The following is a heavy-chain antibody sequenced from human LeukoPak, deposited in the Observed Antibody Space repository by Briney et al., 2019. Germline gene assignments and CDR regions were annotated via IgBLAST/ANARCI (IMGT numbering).Heavy chain of an antibody. CDR3: ARDRVHFDF. CDR2: IYYSGSSYHSGST. J-gene: IGHJ4*02. CDR1: GGSISDYY. Sequence: SETLSLTCTVSGGSISDYYWSWIRQPPGKGLEWIGYIYYSGSSYHSGSTNYNPSLKSRVTISVEASENQFSPKLSSVTAADTAVYYCARDRVHFDFWGQGTLLTVSS. V-gene: IGHV4-59*01.